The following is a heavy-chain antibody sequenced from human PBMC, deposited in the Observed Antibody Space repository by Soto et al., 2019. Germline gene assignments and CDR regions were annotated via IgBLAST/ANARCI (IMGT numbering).Heavy chain of an antibody. D-gene: IGHD1-7*01. CDR3: AREGGGNWNYPWFDP. CDR2: ISAYNGNT. CDR1: GYTFTSYG. J-gene: IGHJ5*02. V-gene: IGHV1-18*01. Sequence: ASVKVSCKASGYTFTSYGISWVRQAPGQGLEWMGWISAYNGNTNYAQKLQGRVTMTTDTSTSTAYMELGSLGSDDTAVYYCAREGGGNWNYPWFDPWGQGTLVTVSS.